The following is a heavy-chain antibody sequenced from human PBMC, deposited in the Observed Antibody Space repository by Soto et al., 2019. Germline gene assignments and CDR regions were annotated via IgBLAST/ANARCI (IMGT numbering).Heavy chain of an antibody. J-gene: IGHJ6*02. CDR3: ARGRYSGTGNAWFYYSGMDV. CDR1: GASITDYY. CDR2: ISYSGST. V-gene: IGHV4-59*01. Sequence: QLQLQESGPGLVKPSETLSLICTVSGASITDYYWSWIRQSPGKGLEWIGYISYSGSTNYRPSLWSLVALSVDTSWNQLSLKFSSVTAADSAVYYCARGRYSGTGNAWFYYSGMDVWGQGTTVTVSS. D-gene: IGHD3-10*01.